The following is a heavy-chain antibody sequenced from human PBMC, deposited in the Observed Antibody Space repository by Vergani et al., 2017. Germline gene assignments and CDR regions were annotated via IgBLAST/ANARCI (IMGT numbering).Heavy chain of an antibody. J-gene: IGHJ3*02. V-gene: IGHV3-9*01. CDR2: ISWNSGSI. Sequence: EVQLVESGGGLVQPGRSLRLSCAASGFTFDDYAMHWVRQAPGKGLEWGSGISWNSGSIGYADSVKGRFTISRDNAKNSLYLQMNSLRAEDTALYYCAKYLTRHGAFDIWGQGTMVTVSS. D-gene: IGHD2-15*01. CDR1: GFTFDDYA. CDR3: AKYLTRHGAFDI.